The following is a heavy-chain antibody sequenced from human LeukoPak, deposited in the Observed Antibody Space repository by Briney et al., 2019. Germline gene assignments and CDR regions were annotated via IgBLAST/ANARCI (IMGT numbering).Heavy chain of an antibody. CDR2: ISGSGGST. CDR1: GFTFSTYA. D-gene: IGHD6-13*01. Sequence: GGSLRLSCAASGFTFSTYAMSWVRQAPGKGLEWVSTISGSGGSTYYADSVKGRFTISRDNSKNTLYLQMNSLRAEDTAVYYCAKEGSSSRSFDYWGQGTLVTVSS. V-gene: IGHV3-23*01. CDR3: AKEGSSSRSFDY. J-gene: IGHJ4*02.